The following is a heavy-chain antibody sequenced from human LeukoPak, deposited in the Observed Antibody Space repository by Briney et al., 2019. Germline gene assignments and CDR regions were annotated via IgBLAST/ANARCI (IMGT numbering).Heavy chain of an antibody. J-gene: IGHJ2*01. D-gene: IGHD6-13*01. CDR3: ARVYYSSSYDYWYFDL. CDR1: GGSISSSSYY. V-gene: IGHV4-61*05. CDR2: VYYSGST. Sequence: SETLSLTCTVSGGSISSSSYYWGWIRQPPGKGLEWIGYVYYSGSTNYNPSLKSRVTISVDTSKNQFSLKLSSVTAADTAVYYCARVYYSSSYDYWYFDLWDRGTLVTVSS.